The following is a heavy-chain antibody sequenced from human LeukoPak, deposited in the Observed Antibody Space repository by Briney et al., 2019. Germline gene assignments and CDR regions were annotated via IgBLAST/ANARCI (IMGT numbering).Heavy chain of an antibody. J-gene: IGHJ4*02. CDR3: ARDHYYGSGKAIDY. CDR1: GGSISSGSYY. V-gene: IGHV4-39*07. D-gene: IGHD3-10*01. CDR2: INHSGST. Sequence: SETLSLTCTVSGGSISSGSYYWSWIRQPPGKGLEWIGEINHSGSTNYNPSLKSRVTISVDTSKNQFSLKLSSVTAADTAVYYCARDHYYGSGKAIDYWGQGTLVTVSS.